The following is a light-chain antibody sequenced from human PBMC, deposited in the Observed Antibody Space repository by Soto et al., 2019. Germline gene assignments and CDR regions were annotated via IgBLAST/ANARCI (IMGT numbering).Light chain of an antibody. CDR1: KLGDKY. J-gene: IGLJ2*01. V-gene: IGLV3-1*01. Sequence: SSELTQPPSVSVSPGQTASITCSGDKLGDKYVCWYQQRPGQSPVLVIYQDRKRPSGIPERFSGSNSENTATLTISGTQAMDEADYYCQAWDSSTVVFAGGTKLTVL. CDR3: QAWDSSTVV. CDR2: QDR.